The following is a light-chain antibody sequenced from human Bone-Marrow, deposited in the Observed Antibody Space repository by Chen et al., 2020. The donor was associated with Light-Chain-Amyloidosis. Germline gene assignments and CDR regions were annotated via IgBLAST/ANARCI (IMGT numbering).Light chain of an antibody. CDR1: NIGSTS. CDR3: QVWDRSSDRPV. J-gene: IGLJ3*02. Sequence: SYVLTQPYSVSVAPGQTATIACGGNNIGSTSVHWYQQTPGQAPLLVVYDDSDRPSGIPERLCGCDSGNTSTLTSSRVEAGDEADYCCQVWDRSSDRPVLGGGTKLTVL. V-gene: IGLV3-21*02. CDR2: DDS.